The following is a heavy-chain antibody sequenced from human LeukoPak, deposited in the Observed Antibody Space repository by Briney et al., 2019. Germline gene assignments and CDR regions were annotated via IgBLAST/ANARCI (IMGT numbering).Heavy chain of an antibody. CDR1: GYTFTIYA. D-gene: IGHD6-6*01. J-gene: IGHJ6*02. V-gene: IGHV1-3*01. Sequence: GAPVKVSCKASGYTFTIYAMHWVRQAPGQRLEWMGWINAGNGNTKYSQKFQGRVTITRDTSASTAYMELSSLRSEDTAVYYCARDPGVAARGSVYYYGMDVWGQGTTVTVSS. CDR3: ARDPGVAARGSVYYYGMDV. CDR2: INAGNGNT.